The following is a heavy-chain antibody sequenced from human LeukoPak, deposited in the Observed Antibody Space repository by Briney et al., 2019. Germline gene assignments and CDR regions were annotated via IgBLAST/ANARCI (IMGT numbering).Heavy chain of an antibody. CDR2: INQGGSDK. J-gene: IGHJ4*02. CDR1: GFTFSGHW. CDR3: TRDRSRAEDD. Sequence: GGSLRLSCAASGFTFSGHWMSWVRQAPGKGLEWVANINQGGSDKYYVDSVKGRFTISRDNANNLLYLQMNSLRGEDTTVYYCTRDRSRAEDDWGQGPLVTVSS. V-gene: IGHV3-7*01. D-gene: IGHD1-14*01.